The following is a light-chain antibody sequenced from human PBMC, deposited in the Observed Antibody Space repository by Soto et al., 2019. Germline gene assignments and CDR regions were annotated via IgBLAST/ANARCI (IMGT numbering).Light chain of an antibody. V-gene: IGKV3-20*01. CDR3: QQYGSSPYT. CDR2: GAS. J-gene: IGKJ2*01. Sequence: EIVLTQSPGTLSLSPGERATLSCRASQSVSSSYLAWYQQKPGQAPRLLIYGASSRAPGIPDRFSGSGSGTVFSLIISRLEPEDFAVYYFQQYGSSPYTFGQGTKLEIK. CDR1: QSVSSSY.